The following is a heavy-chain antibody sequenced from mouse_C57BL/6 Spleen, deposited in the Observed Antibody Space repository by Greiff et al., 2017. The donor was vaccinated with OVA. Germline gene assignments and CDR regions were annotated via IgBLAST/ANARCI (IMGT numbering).Heavy chain of an antibody. CDR2: INPYNGGT. CDR3: ARRLWLLPYYAMDY. CDR1: GYTFTDYY. J-gene: IGHJ4*01. D-gene: IGHD2-2*01. Sequence: EVQLQESGPVLVKPGASVKMSCKASGYTFTDYYMNWVKQSHGKSLEWIGVINPYNGGTSYNQKFKGKATLTVDKSSSTAYMELNSLTSEDSAVYYCARRLWLLPYYAMDYWGQGTSVTVSS. V-gene: IGHV1-19*01.